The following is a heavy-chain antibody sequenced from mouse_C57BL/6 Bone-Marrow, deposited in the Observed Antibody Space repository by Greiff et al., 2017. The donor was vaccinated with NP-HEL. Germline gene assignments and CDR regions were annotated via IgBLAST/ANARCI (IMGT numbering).Heavy chain of an antibody. CDR1: GFTFSSYG. V-gene: IGHV5-6*01. CDR2: ISSGGSYT. J-gene: IGHJ3*01. Sequence: EVKLQESGGDLVKPGGSLKLSCAASGFTFSSYGMSWVRQTPDKRLEWVATISSGGSYTYYPDSVKGRFTISRDNAKNTLYLQMSSLKSDDTAMYYCASPYDYDVAWFAYWGQGTLVTVSA. CDR3: ASPYDYDVAWFAY. D-gene: IGHD2-4*01.